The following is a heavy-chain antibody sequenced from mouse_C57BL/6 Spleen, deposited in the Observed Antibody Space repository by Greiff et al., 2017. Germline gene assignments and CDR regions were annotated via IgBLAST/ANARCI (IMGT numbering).Heavy chain of an antibody. CDR3: ARWGYGSSSYAMDY. V-gene: IGHV1-19*01. J-gene: IGHJ4*01. CDR2: INPYNGGT. Sequence: EVQLQQSGPVLVKPGASVKMSCKASGYTFTDYYMNWVKQSHGKSLEWIGVINPYNGGTSYNQKFKGKATLTVDKSSSTAYMALNSLTSEDSAVYYCARWGYGSSSYAMDYWGQGTSVTVSS. D-gene: IGHD1-1*01. CDR1: GYTFTDYY.